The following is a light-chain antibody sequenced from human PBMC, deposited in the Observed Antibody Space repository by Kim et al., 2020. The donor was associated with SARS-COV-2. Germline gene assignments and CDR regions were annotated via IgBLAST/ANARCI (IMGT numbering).Light chain of an antibody. V-gene: IGLV3-1*01. CDR3: QAWDSTTYV. CDR2: EDR. CDR1: KLGDKY. J-gene: IGLJ1*01. Sequence: VSPGQTASITCSGDKLGDKYACWYQQKPGQSPVLVIYEDRKQPTGIPERFSGSNSGNTATLTISGTQAMDEADYYCQAWDSTTYVFGTGTKVTVL.